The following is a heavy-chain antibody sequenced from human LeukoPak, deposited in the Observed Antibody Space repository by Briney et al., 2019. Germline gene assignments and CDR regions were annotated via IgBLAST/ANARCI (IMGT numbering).Heavy chain of an antibody. V-gene: IGHV1-8*01. D-gene: IGHD4-23*01. CDR3: ARGRGTVVPDY. J-gene: IGHJ4*02. CDR1: GYTFTSYD. CDR2: MNPNSGNT. Sequence: GASLQISCKGSGYTFTSYDINWVRQATGQGLEWMGWMNPNSGNTGYAQKFQGRVTMTRNTSISTAYMELSSLRSEDTAVYYCARGRGTVVPDYWGQGTLVTVSS.